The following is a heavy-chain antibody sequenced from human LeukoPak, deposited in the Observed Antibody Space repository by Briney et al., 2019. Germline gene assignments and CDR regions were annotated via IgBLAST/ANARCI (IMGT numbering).Heavy chain of an antibody. CDR1: GFTFSSYW. Sequence: QPGGSLRLSCAASGFTFSSYWMSCVRQAPGKGLEWVANIKQDGSEKYYVDSVKRRFTISRDNAKNSLYLQMNSLRAEDTAVYYCARGGSYSAEYFQHWGQGTLVTVSS. D-gene: IGHD1-26*01. CDR2: IKQDGSEK. V-gene: IGHV3-7*01. J-gene: IGHJ1*01. CDR3: ARGGSYSAEYFQH.